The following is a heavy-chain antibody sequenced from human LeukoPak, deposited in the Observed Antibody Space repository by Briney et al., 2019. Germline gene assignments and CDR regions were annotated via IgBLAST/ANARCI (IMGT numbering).Heavy chain of an antibody. J-gene: IGHJ4*02. V-gene: IGHV3-23*01. CDR1: GFTFSGYA. Sequence: GGSLRLSCAASGFTFSGYAMSGVPQAPGGGLEWISAIRGSGGSTYYADSVKRRFTISRENSKNTLYLQMNSLRAEDTAVYYCAKDLEVLTRWGKGTLVTVSS. CDR3: AKDLEVLTR. D-gene: IGHD1-1*01. CDR2: IRGSGGST.